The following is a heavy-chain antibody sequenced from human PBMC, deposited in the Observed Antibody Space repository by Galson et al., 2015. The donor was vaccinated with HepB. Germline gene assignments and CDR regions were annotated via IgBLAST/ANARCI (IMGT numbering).Heavy chain of an antibody. J-gene: IGHJ4*02. CDR3: VRGGTLDYGDYKPYAY. Sequence: SLRLSCAASGFTFSNYAMHWVRQAPGKGLEYASAMSSNGYSTYYADSVKGRFTISRDNSKNTLYLLMSSLRPEDTAVYYCVRGGTLDYGDYKPYAYWGQGTLVTVSS. D-gene: IGHD4-17*01. CDR1: GFTFSNYA. CDR2: MSSNGYST. V-gene: IGHV3-64D*06.